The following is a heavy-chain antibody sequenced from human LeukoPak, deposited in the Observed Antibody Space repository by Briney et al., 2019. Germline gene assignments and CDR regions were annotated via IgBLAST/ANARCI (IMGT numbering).Heavy chain of an antibody. V-gene: IGHV1-69*06. CDR3: ARVIAAAGGGDYFDY. Sequence: EASVKVSCKASGGTFSSYAISWVRQAPGQGLEWMGGIIPIFGTANYAQKFQGRVTITADKSTSSAYMELSSLRSEDTAVYYCARVIAAAGGGDYFDYRGQGTLVTVSS. D-gene: IGHD6-13*01. J-gene: IGHJ4*02. CDR1: GGTFSSYA. CDR2: IIPIFGTA.